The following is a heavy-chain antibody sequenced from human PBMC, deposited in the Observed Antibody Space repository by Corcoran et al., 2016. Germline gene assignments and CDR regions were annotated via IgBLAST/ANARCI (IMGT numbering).Heavy chain of an antibody. V-gene: IGHV3-15*01. D-gene: IGHD1-26*01. J-gene: IGHJ4*02. Sequence: EVQLVESGGGLVMPGGSLRLSCAASGFSFSTAWMSWVRQAPGKGLEWVGRIKTKTDGETTDYAAPVKGRCGISRDDSKTTVYLQLNSLKTEDTGVYYCITPVRWEPGPSGWGQGTLITVSS. CDR1: GFSFSTAW. CDR3: ITPVRWEPGPSG. CDR2: IKTKTDGETT.